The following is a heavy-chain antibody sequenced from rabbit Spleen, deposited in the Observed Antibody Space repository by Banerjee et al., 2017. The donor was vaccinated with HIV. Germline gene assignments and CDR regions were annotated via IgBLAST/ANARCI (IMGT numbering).Heavy chain of an antibody. Sequence: QQQLVESGGGLVKPEGSLTLTCIASGVSFSGSSYMCWVRQAPGKGLEWIACIRTDYDARWYATWATGRFTISKASSTTVTLQMTSLTAADTATYFCARGVFNSYDYAFNLWGQGTLVTVS. J-gene: IGHJ4*01. CDR1: GVSFSGSSY. V-gene: IGHV1S45*01. CDR2: IRTDYDAR. D-gene: IGHD6-1*01. CDR3: ARGVFNSYDYAFNL.